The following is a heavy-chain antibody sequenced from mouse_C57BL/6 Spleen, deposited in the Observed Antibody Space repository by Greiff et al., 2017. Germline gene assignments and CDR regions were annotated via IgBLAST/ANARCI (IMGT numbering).Heavy chain of an antibody. Sequence: EVKVVESGEGLVKPGGSLKLSCAASGFTFSSYAMSWVRQTPEKRLEWVAYISSGGDYIYYADTVKGRFTISRDNARNTLYLQMSSLKSEDTAMYYCTRVYGSSYSLDVWGTGTTVTVSS. J-gene: IGHJ1*03. V-gene: IGHV5-9-1*02. CDR2: ISSGGDYI. D-gene: IGHD1-1*01. CDR3: TRVYGSSYSLDV. CDR1: GFTFSSYA.